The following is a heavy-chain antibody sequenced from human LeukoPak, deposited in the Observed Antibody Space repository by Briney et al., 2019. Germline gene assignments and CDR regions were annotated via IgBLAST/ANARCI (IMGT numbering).Heavy chain of an antibody. CDR3: ANLHGGLLSFDG. J-gene: IGHJ4*02. CDR2: LNSDGSFT. CDR1: GFTFNNYW. V-gene: IGHV3-74*03. D-gene: IGHD2-15*01. Sequence: GGSLRLSCAASGFTFNNYWMYWVRQAPGKGLVWVSRLNSDGSFTAYADSMKGRFTISRDNAKDTLYLEMNSLRAEDTAVYYCANLHGGLLSFDGWGQGTLVTVSS.